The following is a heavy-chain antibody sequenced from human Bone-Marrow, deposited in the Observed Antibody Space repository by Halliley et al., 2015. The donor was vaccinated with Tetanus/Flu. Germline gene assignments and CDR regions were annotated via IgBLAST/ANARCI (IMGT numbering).Heavy chain of an antibody. CDR3: GRGGEEG. Sequence: QVQLVQSGAEVKKPGASVKVSCKASGYTFTSYALHWVRQAPGQRLEWMGYINPGNGDTKYSQKFQGRVIITRDTSASTAYMELSSRTSGDPAVKSWGRGGEEGWGQGTLVTVS. CDR1: GYTFTSYA. CDR2: INPGNGDT. J-gene: IGHJ4*02. D-gene: IGHD3-16*01. V-gene: IGHV1-3*01.